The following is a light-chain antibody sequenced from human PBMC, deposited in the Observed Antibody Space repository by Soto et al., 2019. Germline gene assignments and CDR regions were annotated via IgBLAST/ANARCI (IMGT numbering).Light chain of an antibody. J-gene: IGKJ4*01. CDR1: QSISTY. CDR2: GAS. CDR3: QQGSFTLT. V-gene: IGKV1-39*01. Sequence: DIQMTQSPSSLSASVGDRVTITCRASQSISTYLNWYQQKLGKAPKLLISGASSLQGGVPSRFSGSGSGTDFTLTISSLQPEDFATYYCQQGSFTLTFSGGTKLEIK.